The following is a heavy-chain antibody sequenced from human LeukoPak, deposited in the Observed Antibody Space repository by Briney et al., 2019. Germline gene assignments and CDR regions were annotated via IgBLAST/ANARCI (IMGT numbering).Heavy chain of an antibody. V-gene: IGHV3-48*02. CDR1: GFTFSGFH. CDR3: ARDPHAGIFDS. Sequence: GGSLRVSCSTSGFTFSGFHMNWLRQAPGMGLEHVAWISSIDSTTYYAYSVVGRFTISRDNDKDLLYLQMDSLREDDTAVYYCARDPHAGIFDSWGQGTRVPVSS. J-gene: IGHJ4*02. CDR2: ISSIDSTT.